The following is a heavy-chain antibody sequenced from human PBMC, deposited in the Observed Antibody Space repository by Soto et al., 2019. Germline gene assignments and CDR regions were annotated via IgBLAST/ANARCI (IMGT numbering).Heavy chain of an antibody. CDR3: ARHRVVLAANPYYYYGMDV. CDR1: GLTFSSYG. D-gene: IGHD2-15*01. Sequence: PXESLRVICAASGLTFSSYGKHWVGQAPGKGLEWVAVIWYDVSNKYYADSVKGRFTISRDNSKNTLYLQMNSLRAEDTAVYYCARHRVVLAANPYYYYGMDVCGQRTTVTVSS. J-gene: IGHJ6*02. CDR2: IWYDVSNK. V-gene: IGHV3-33*01.